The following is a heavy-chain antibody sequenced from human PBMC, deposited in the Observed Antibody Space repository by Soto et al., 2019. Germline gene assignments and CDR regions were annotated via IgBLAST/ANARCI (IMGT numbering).Heavy chain of an antibody. CDR2: ISAYNGNT. D-gene: IGHD6-13*01. Sequence: ASVKVSCKASGYTFTSYGISWVRQAPGQGLEWMGWISAYNGNTNYAQKLQGRVTMTTDTSTSTAYMELRSLRSDDTAVYYCARGDFFEGSSWYFDYWGQGTLVTVSS. CDR1: GYTFTSYG. V-gene: IGHV1-18*01. CDR3: ARGDFFEGSSWYFDY. J-gene: IGHJ4*02.